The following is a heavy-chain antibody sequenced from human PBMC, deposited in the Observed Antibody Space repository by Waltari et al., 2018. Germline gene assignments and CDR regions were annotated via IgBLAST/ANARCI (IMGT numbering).Heavy chain of an antibody. CDR1: GGSIRSSSYY. J-gene: IGHJ4*02. CDR2: IYYSGST. V-gene: IGHV4-39*01. D-gene: IGHD6-19*01. CDR3: ATKRESSASGFDY. Sequence: QLQLQESGPGLVKPSETLSFTCTVSGGSIRSSSYYWGWIRQPPGKGLVWIGSIYYSGSTYYNPSLKSRVTISVDTSKNQFSLKLSSVTAADTAVYYCATKRESSASGFDYWGQGTLVTVSS.